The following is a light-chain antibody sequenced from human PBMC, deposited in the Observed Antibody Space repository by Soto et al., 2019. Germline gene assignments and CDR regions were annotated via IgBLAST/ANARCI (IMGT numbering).Light chain of an antibody. CDR3: ISYTGSSTSYV. J-gene: IGLJ1*01. V-gene: IGLV2-14*01. CDR1: SSDVGSYSH. Sequence: QSVLTQPASVSGSPGQSITISCSGTSSDVGSYSHVAWYQQFPGKTPKLIIYGVTYRPSGVSHRFSASKSGNTASLTISGLQAGDEADYYCISYTGSSTSYVFGTGTKVTVL. CDR2: GVT.